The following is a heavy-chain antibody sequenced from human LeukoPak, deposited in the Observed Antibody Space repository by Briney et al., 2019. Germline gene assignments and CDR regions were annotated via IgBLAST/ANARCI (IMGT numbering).Heavy chain of an antibody. CDR2: INHSGST. V-gene: IGHV4-34*01. CDR3: ARAPMVRGVIITSNWFDP. J-gene: IGHJ5*02. Sequence: SETLSLTCAVYGGSFSGYYWSWIRQPPGKGLEWIGEINHSGSTNYNPSLKSRVTISVDTSENQFSLKLSSVTAADTAVYYCARAPMVRGVIITSNWFDPWGQGTLVTVSS. D-gene: IGHD3-10*01. CDR1: GGSFSGYY.